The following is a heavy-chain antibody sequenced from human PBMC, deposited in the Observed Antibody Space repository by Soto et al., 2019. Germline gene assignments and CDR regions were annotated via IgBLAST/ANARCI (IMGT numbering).Heavy chain of an antibody. CDR2: INPSGSGT. J-gene: IGHJ4*02. CDR1: GYTFTSYY. CDR3: TRDRFGYGDSGD. D-gene: IGHD4-17*01. Sequence: QVLLVQSGAEVKKPGASVKVSCKASGYTFTSYYMHWVRQAPGQGLEWMGVINPSGSGTYYAQKCQGRVTMTRDTSTSTAYMELSSLRSEDTAVYYSTRDRFGYGDSGDWGQGTLVTVSS. V-gene: IGHV1-46*01.